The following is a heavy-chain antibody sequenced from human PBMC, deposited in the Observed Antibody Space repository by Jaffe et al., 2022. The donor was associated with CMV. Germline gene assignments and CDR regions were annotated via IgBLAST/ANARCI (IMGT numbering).Heavy chain of an antibody. J-gene: IGHJ5*02. CDR1: GGSISSYY. V-gene: IGHV4-59*01. Sequence: QVQLQESGPGLVKPSETLSLTCTVSGGSISSYYWSWIRQPPGKGLEWIGYIYYSGSTNYNPSLKSRVTISVDTSKNQFSLNLSSVTAADTAVYYCAGKTDDYRWFDPWGQGTLVTVSS. D-gene: IGHD4-17*01. CDR3: AGKTDDYRWFDP. CDR2: IYYSGST.